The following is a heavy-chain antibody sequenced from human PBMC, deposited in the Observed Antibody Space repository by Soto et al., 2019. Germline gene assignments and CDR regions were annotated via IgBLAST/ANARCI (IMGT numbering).Heavy chain of an antibody. V-gene: IGHV1-3*01. CDR2: INAGNGNT. CDR3: ARDDPYDFWSGYSPMNWFDP. CDR1: GYTFTSYA. Sequence: ASVKVSCKASGYTFTSYAMHWVRQAPGQRLEWMGWINAGNGNTKYSQKFQGRVTITRDTSASTAYMELSSLRSEGTAVYYCARDDPYDFWSGYSPMNWFDPWGQGTLVTVSS. D-gene: IGHD3-3*01. J-gene: IGHJ5*02.